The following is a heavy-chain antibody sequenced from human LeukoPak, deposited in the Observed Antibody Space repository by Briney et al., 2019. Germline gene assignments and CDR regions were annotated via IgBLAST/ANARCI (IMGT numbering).Heavy chain of an antibody. CDR3: ARQEDTVFDY. CDR2: IYYSGST. J-gene: IGHJ4*02. CDR1: GGSLSSYY. V-gene: IGHV4-59*01. Sequence: ETLSLTCTVSGGSLSSYYWSWIRQPPGKGLEWIGYIYYSGSTNYNPSLKSRVTISVDASKNQFSLKLSSVTAADTAVYYCARQEDTVFDYRGQGTLVTVSS. D-gene: IGHD5-18*01.